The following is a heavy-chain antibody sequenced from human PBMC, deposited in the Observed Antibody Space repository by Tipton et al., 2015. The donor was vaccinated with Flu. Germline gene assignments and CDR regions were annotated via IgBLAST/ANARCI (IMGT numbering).Heavy chain of an antibody. CDR2: IYYSGST. Sequence: LRLSCTVSGGSISSYYWSWIRQPPGKGLEWIGYIYYSGSTNYNPSLKSRVTISVGTSKNQFSLKLSSVTAADTAVYYCARGAYYGTKYWGQGTLVTVSS. CDR3: ARGAYYGTKY. V-gene: IGHV4-59*01. CDR1: GGSISSYY. J-gene: IGHJ4*02. D-gene: IGHD3-22*01.